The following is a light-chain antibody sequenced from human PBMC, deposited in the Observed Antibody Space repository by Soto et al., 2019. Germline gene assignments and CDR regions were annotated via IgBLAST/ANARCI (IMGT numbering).Light chain of an antibody. CDR3: SSYTSSTTLYV. J-gene: IGLJ1*01. CDR2: DVS. Sequence: QSVLTQPPSASGSPGQSVTISCTGTSSDVGGYNYVSWYQQLPGKAPKLIIYDVSNRPSGVSNRFSASKSANAASLTISGLQAEDEADYYCSSYTSSTTLYVFGSGTKVTVL. CDR1: SSDVGGYNY. V-gene: IGLV2-14*03.